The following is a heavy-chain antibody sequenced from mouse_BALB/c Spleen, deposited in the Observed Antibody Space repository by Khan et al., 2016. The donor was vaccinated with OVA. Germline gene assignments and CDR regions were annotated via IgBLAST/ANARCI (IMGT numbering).Heavy chain of an antibody. Sequence: VQLKQSGPGLVAPSQSLSITCTVSGFSLSRYNVHWIRQPPGKGLEWLGMIWSGGSTDYNSAVKSRLSISKDNSKSQVFLKMNSLQTDDTAMYYCARVYGSSLGYYAMDYWGQGTSVTVSS. J-gene: IGHJ4*01. V-gene: IGHV2-6-4*01. CDR3: ARVYGSSLGYYAMDY. D-gene: IGHD1-1*01. CDR2: IWSGGST. CDR1: GFSLSRYN.